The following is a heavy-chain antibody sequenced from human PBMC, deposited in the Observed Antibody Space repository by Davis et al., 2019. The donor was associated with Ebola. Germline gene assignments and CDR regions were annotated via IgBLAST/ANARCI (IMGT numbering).Heavy chain of an antibody. CDR3: ASLFGPAG. D-gene: IGHD2-2*01. J-gene: IGHJ4*02. CDR2: IWHDGSNK. V-gene: IGHV3-33*08. CDR1: GFTFRTQG. Sequence: GESLKISCVASGFTFRTQGMHWVRQAPGKGLEWVAVIWHDGSNKYYGDSVKGRFTISRDNSKNTLYLQMNSLRAEDTAVYYCASLFGPAGWGQGTLVTVSS.